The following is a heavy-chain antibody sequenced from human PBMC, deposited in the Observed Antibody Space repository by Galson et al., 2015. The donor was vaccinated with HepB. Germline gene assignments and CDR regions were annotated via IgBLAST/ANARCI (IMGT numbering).Heavy chain of an antibody. Sequence: SLRLSCAASGFPFSNAWMSWVRQAPGKGLEWIGRIKSKTHGGTTDYAAPVKGRFTISRDDSKNTLYLQMNSLKTEDSAVYYCTTDCGDDSSPFPSSDAFVIWVQGTMVTGSS. J-gene: IGHJ3*02. V-gene: IGHV3-15*01. CDR1: GFPFSNAW. CDR2: IKSKTHGGTT. D-gene: IGHD3-22*01. CDR3: TTDCGDDSSPFPSSDAFVI.